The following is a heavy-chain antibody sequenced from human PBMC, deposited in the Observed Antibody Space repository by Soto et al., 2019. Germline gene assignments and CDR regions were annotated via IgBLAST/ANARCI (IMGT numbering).Heavy chain of an antibody. D-gene: IGHD6-6*01. J-gene: IGHJ4*02. CDR1: GYSFTNFA. CDR3: ARGPTEQLVLPYFDC. Sequence: ASVKVSCKASGYSFTNFAIHWVHQAPGQRPEWMGWINPGNGNTKYSQKLQGRVTITSDTSARTAYVDLSTLRSEDTAMYYCARGPTEQLVLPYFDCWGQGXLVTVYS. CDR2: INPGNGNT. V-gene: IGHV1-3*01.